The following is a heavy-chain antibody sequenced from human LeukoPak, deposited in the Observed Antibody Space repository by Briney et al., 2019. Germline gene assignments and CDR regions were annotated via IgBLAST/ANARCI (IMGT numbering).Heavy chain of an antibody. J-gene: IGHJ6*03. V-gene: IGHV4-59*01. Sequence: SETLSLTCTVSGGSISSYYWGWIRQPPGKGLEWIGYIYYSGSTNYNPSLKSRVTISVDTSKNQFSLKLSSVTAADTAVYYCARMSYYYYYMDVWGKGTTVTVSS. CDR2: IYYSGST. CDR3: ARMSYYYYYMDV. CDR1: GGSISSYY.